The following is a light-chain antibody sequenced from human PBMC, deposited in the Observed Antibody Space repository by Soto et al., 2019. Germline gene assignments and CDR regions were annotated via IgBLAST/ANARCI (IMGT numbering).Light chain of an antibody. CDR3: QQSFSTPPWT. J-gene: IGKJ1*01. V-gene: IGKV1-39*01. Sequence: DIQMAQSPSSLSASVGDRVTSTCRASQSISRYLNWYQQKPGTAPKLLIYAASSLQSGVPSRFSGSGSGTDFSLTISSLQPEDFATYYCQQSFSTPPWTFGQGTKVEI. CDR1: QSISRY. CDR2: AAS.